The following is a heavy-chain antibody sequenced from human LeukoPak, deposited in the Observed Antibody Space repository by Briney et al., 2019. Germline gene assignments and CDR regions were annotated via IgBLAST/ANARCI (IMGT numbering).Heavy chain of an antibody. CDR3: AREISGSYYGYFQH. CDR1: GFPFSSYA. Sequence: VLSGGSLRLSCAASGFPFSSYAMHWVRQAPGKGQEWVAVISYDGSNKYYADSVKGRFTISRDNSKNTLYLQMNSLRAEDTAVYYCAREISGSYYGYFQHWGQGTLVIVSS. J-gene: IGHJ1*01. V-gene: IGHV3-30-3*01. D-gene: IGHD3-10*01. CDR2: ISYDGSNK.